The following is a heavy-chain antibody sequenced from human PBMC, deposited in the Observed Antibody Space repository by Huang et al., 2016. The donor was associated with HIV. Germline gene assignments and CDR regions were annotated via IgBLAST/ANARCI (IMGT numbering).Heavy chain of an antibody. J-gene: IGHJ4*02. Sequence: EVQLEEFGGRLVQPGRSLRLSCATYGFKFDDYAMHWVRQVPGGGLEGVSGISWNSGYILYADSVRGRFAISRDNAVKSLYLQMDSLRREDTALYYCVKDRRMRGSGWTFFDNWGQGTLVDVSS. CDR3: VKDRRMRGSGWTFFDN. CDR1: GFKFDDYA. V-gene: IGHV3-9*01. CDR2: ISWNSGYI. D-gene: IGHD6-19*01.